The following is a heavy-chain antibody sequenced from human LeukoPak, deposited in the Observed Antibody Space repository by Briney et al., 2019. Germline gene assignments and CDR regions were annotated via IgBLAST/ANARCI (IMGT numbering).Heavy chain of an antibody. J-gene: IGHJ4*02. Sequence: SSLKVSCKASGGTFSSYAISWVRQAPGQGLEWMGRIIPIFGTANYAQKFQGRVTITTDESTSTAYMELSSLRSEDTAVYDCESGGYDSSGYCDYWGQGTLVTVSS. D-gene: IGHD3-22*01. V-gene: IGHV1-69*05. CDR1: GGTFSSYA. CDR3: ESGGYDSSGYCDY. CDR2: IIPIFGTA.